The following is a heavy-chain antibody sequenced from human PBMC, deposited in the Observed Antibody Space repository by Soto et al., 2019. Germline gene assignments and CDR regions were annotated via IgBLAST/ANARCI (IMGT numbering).Heavy chain of an antibody. CDR1: GGSISSSNW. J-gene: IGHJ4*02. D-gene: IGHD6-13*01. CDR3: ARGRGLAAAVGVIDY. Sequence: SETLSLTCAVSGGSISSSNWWSWVRQPPGKGLEWIGEINHSGSTNYNPSLKSRVTISVDTSKNQFSLKLSSVTAADTAVYYCARGRGLAAAVGVIDYWGQGTLVTVSS. CDR2: INHSGST. V-gene: IGHV4-4*02.